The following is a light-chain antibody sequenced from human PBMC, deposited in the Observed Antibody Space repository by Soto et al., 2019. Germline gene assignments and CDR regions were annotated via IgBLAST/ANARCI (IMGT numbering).Light chain of an antibody. V-gene: IGKV1-5*01. CDR2: DAS. CDR3: QQYHSFWT. CDR1: QSISRW. Sequence: DIQMTQSPSTLSASVGDRVTITCRASQSISRWLAWYQQKPGKAPNLLIYDASNLQSGVPARFSGSGSGTECTLTISSLQPDDVATYFCQQYHSFWTFGQGTKVEVK. J-gene: IGKJ1*01.